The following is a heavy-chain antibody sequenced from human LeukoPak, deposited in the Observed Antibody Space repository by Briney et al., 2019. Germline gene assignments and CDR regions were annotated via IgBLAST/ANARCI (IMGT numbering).Heavy chain of an antibody. CDR2: ISSSSSTI. CDR1: GFSFSSYN. J-gene: IGHJ4*02. D-gene: IGHD4-17*01. Sequence: PGGSLRLSCAASGFSFSSYNMNWVRQAPGKGLEWVSSISSSSSTIYYADSVKGRFTISRDNAKNSLYPQMNSLRDEDTAVYFCARSVTTKFDYWGQGTLVTVSS. CDR3: ARSVTTKFDY. V-gene: IGHV3-48*02.